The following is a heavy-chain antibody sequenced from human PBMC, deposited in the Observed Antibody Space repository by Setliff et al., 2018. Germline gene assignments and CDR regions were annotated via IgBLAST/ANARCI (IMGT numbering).Heavy chain of an antibody. Sequence: PGGSLRLSCAASGFSFSYYYMSWVRQAPGKGLEWLSKISGDGITIYYADSVRGRFTIPRDNAKDSLYLQMNSLRAEDTALYYCARDSVFYAMDVWGRGTTVTVSS. V-gene: IGHV3-11*04. J-gene: IGHJ6*02. CDR1: GFSFSYYY. D-gene: IGHD3-10*01. CDR2: ISGDGITI. CDR3: ARDSVFYAMDV.